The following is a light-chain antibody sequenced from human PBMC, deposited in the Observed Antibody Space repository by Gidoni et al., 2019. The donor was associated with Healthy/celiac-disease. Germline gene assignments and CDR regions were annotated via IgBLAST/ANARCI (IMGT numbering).Light chain of an antibody. V-gene: IGKV1-NL1*01. CDR1: QGISNS. CDR3: QQYYSTPFA. CDR2: AAS. J-gene: IGKJ3*01. Sequence: DIQMTQSPSSLSASVGDRVTITCRASQGISNSLAWYQQKPGKAPKLLLYAASRLESWVPSRFSGSGSGTDYTLTISSLQPEDFATYYCQQYYSTPFACGPXTKVDIK.